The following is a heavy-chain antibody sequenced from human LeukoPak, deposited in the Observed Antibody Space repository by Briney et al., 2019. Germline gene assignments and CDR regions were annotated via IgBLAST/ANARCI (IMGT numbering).Heavy chain of an antibody. CDR1: GGSISSGGYY. Sequence: ASQTLSLTCTVSGGSISSGGYYWSWIRQPPGKGLEWIGYIYHSGSTYYNPSLKSRVTISVDRSKNQFSLKLSSVTAADTAVYYCARDGLAARPIDYWGQGTLVTVSS. J-gene: IGHJ4*02. V-gene: IGHV4-30-2*01. CDR2: IYHSGST. D-gene: IGHD6-6*01. CDR3: ARDGLAARPIDY.